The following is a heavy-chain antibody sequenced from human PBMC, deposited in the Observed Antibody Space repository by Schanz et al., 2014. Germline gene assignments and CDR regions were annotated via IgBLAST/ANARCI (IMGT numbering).Heavy chain of an antibody. Sequence: QVQLQESGPGLVKPSGTLSLTCAVSGGSISSSNWWSWVRQLPGKGLEWIGEIYHSGSTNYKPSLKSRVTIPADKSKTQFSLKLRSVTAADTAVYYCARRSVSPSGNSYGYVVAWFDPWGQGTLVTVSS. CDR3: ARRSVSPSGNSYGYVVAWFDP. CDR2: IYHSGST. CDR1: GGSISSSNW. J-gene: IGHJ5*02. V-gene: IGHV4-4*02. D-gene: IGHD5-18*01.